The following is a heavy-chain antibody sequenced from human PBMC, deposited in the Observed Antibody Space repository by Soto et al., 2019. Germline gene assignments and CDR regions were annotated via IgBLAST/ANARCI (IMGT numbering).Heavy chain of an antibody. CDR2: INAGNGRE. V-gene: IGHV1-3*01. CDR3: DSQGFPYEARAPPPAMDLRCPNPDTRRSYYFGGGGGGIGEASFDS. J-gene: IGHJ4*02. CDR1: GYTFTSYT. D-gene: IGHD3-10*01. Sequence: QVQLEQSGAEVKKPGASVKVSCKTSGYTFTSYTLHWVRQAPGQGLEWMGWINAGNGREKYSQRFQDRVSLATDKRLQGTDGSSADNRREIYTRGSGDSQGFPYEARAPPPAMDLRCPNPDTRRSYYFGGGGGGIGEASFDSWGQGTLVTVSS.